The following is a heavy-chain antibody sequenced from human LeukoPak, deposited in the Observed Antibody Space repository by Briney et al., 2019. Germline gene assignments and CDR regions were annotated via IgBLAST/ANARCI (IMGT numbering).Heavy chain of an antibody. CDR2: IIPIFGTA. V-gene: IGHV1-69*06. J-gene: IGHJ5*02. CDR3: ARAMTTVTTVLRGWFDP. CDR1: GGTFSSYA. D-gene: IGHD4-17*01. Sequence: ASVKLSCKAAGGTFSSYAISWVRQAPAQGLEWMGGIIPIFGTANYSQKFQGRGTITADKATRTAYMELSSLRSEDTAVYYCARAMTTVTTVLRGWFDPWGQGTLVTVYS.